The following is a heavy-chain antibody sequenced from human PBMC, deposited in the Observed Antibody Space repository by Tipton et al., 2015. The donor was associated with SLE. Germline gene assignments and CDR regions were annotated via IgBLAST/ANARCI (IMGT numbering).Heavy chain of an antibody. D-gene: IGHD3-9*01. J-gene: IGHJ6*03. CDR1: GFTVSINY. Sequence: GSLRLSCAASGFTVSINYMSWVRQAPGKGLEWVSVIYSGGDTYYADSVKGRFTISRDNSKNTLYLQMHSLRAEDTAVYYCAKTEQYLDWFSEGTDSYYYMDVWGKGTAVTVSS. V-gene: IGHV3-66*01. CDR3: AKTEQYLDWFSEGTDSYYYMDV. CDR2: IYSGGDT.